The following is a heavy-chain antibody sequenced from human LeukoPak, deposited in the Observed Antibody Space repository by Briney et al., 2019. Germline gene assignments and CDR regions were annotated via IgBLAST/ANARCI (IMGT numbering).Heavy chain of an antibody. V-gene: IGHV1-24*01. CDR1: GYTLTELS. J-gene: IGHJ4*02. CDR2: LDPEDGET. D-gene: IGHD6-19*01. CDR3: ATDRISGWYYFDY. Sequence: ASVKVSCKVSGYTLTELSMHWVRQAPGKGLEWMGGLDPEDGETIYAQKFQGRVTMTEDTSTDTAYMELSSLRSEDTAMYYCATDRISGWYYFDYWGQGTLVTVSS.